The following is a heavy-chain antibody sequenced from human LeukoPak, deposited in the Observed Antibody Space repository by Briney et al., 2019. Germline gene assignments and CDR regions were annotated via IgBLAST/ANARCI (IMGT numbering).Heavy chain of an antibody. D-gene: IGHD5-18*01. Sequence: PGGSLRLSCAASGFTFSSYAMHWVRQAPGKGLEWVAVISYDGSNKYYADSVKGRFTISRDNSKNTLYLQMNSLRAEDTAVYYCAREGYSYGYELDYWGQGTLVTVSS. CDR3: AREGYSYGYELDY. J-gene: IGHJ4*02. V-gene: IGHV3-30-3*01. CDR2: ISYDGSNK. CDR1: GFTFSSYA.